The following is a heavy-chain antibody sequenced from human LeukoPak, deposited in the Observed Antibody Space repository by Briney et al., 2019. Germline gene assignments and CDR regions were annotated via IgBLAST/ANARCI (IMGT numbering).Heavy chain of an antibody. V-gene: IGHV3-23*01. D-gene: IGHD3-9*01. CDR2: ISGSDGYT. CDR3: ARRSFRGLRYFDWLKSQTSYFDY. Sequence: GGSLRLSCGASGFTFSSYAMSWVRQAPGKGLEWVSGISGSDGYTYYADSVKGRFTISRDNSKNTLYLQMNSLRAEDTAVYYCARRSFRGLRYFDWLKSQTSYFDYWGQGTLVTVSS. CDR1: GFTFSSYA. J-gene: IGHJ4*02.